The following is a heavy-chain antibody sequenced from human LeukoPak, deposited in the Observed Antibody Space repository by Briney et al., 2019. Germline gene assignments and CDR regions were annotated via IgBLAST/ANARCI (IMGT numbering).Heavy chain of an antibody. V-gene: IGHV4-38-2*01. CDR2: IYHSGST. Sequence: SETLSLTCAVSGYSISSGYYWGWIRQPPGKGLEWIGSIYHSGSTYYNPSLKSRVTISVDPSKNQFSLKLSSVTAADTAVYYCARDSQDIVVVVAAPYFDYWGQGTLVTVSS. CDR3: ARDSQDIVVVVAAPYFDY. J-gene: IGHJ4*02. D-gene: IGHD2-15*01. CDR1: GYSISSGYY.